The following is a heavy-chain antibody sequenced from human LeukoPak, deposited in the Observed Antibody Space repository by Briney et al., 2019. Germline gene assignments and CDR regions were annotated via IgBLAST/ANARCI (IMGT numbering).Heavy chain of an antibody. D-gene: IGHD5-12*01. CDR2: ISYDGSDK. Sequence: GRSLRLSCEASGFTFSSYAFHWVRQAPGKGLEWVAVISYDGSDKYYADSVKGRFTLSRDNSKNTVYLQMNSLRVEDTAVYYCARGIYSGYDSADYWGQGTLVTVSS. CDR3: ARGIYSGYDSADY. V-gene: IGHV3-30*04. J-gene: IGHJ4*02. CDR1: GFTFSSYA.